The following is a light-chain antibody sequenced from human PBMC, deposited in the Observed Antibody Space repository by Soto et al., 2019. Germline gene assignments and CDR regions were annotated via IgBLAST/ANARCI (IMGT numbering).Light chain of an antibody. Sequence: QSVLTQPPSASGTPGQRVTISCSGGSSNIGSNTVNWYQQLPGTAPKLFIYSNNQRPSGVPDRFSGSKSGTSASLAIRGLRSEDEADYYCATWDDSLRGRVFGGGTQLTVL. J-gene: IGLJ3*02. CDR2: SNN. CDR1: SSNIGSNT. CDR3: ATWDDSLRGRV. V-gene: IGLV1-44*01.